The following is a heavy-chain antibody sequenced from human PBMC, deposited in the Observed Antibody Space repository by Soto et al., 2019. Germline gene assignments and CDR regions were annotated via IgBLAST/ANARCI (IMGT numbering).Heavy chain of an antibody. CDR1: GGSISSYY. CDR3: ARVMGMAAHYYYYGMDV. D-gene: IGHD2-15*01. Sequence: LSLTCTVSGGSISSYYWSWIRQPAGKGLEWIGRIYTSGSTNYNPSLKSRVTMSVDTSKNQFSLKLSSVTAADTAVYYCARVMGMAAHYYYYGMDVWGQGTTVTVSS. V-gene: IGHV4-4*07. CDR2: IYTSGST. J-gene: IGHJ6*02.